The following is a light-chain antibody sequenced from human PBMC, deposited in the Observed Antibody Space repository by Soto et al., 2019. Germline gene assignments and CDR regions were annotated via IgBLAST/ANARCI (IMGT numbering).Light chain of an antibody. Sequence: QSALTQPASVSGSPGQSITISCTGTSSDVGAYNYVSWYQQHPGKAPKLMIYEVSNRPSGVSNRFSGSKSGDTASLTISGLQAVDEADYYCRSFTSSSTWVFGGGTKLTVL. CDR1: SSDVGAYNY. CDR3: RSFTSSSTWV. CDR2: EVS. J-gene: IGLJ3*02. V-gene: IGLV2-14*01.